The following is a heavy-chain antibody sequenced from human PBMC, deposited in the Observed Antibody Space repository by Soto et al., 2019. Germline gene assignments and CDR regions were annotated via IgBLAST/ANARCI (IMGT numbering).Heavy chain of an antibody. CDR1: GGSISSSSYY. CDR2: LYYSGGT. Sequence: PSETLSLTCTVSGGSISSSSYYWVWIRQPPGKGLEGIGSLYYSGGTYYNTTLKCRLTIAVVTSKNQFSLKLRSVTAADTIVYYRARHLLTRTTPDYWGRGTLVTGSS. D-gene: IGHD1-7*01. CDR3: ARHLLTRTTPDY. J-gene: IGHJ4*02. V-gene: IGHV4-39*01.